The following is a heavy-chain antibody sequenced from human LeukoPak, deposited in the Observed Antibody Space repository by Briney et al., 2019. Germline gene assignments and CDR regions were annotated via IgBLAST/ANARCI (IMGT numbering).Heavy chain of an antibody. CDR2: ISGSGGST. V-gene: IGHV3-23*01. CDR3: AKDRYYYDSSSGYNYFDY. J-gene: IGHJ4*02. CDR1: GFTFSSYG. D-gene: IGHD3-22*01. Sequence: GGSLRLSCAASGFTFSSYGMSWVRQAPGKGLEWVSGISGSGGSTYYADSVKGRFTISRDNSKNTLYLQMNSLRAEDTAVYYCAKDRYYYDSSSGYNYFDYWGQGTLVTVSS.